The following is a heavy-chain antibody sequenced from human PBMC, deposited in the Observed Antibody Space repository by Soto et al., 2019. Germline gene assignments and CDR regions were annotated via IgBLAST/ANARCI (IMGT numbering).Heavy chain of an antibody. D-gene: IGHD3-16*01. CDR2: MNHKNGDT. CDR3: ARGPSRLIMIARPVEGLLWLDP. V-gene: IGHV1-8*02. J-gene: IGHJ5*02. Sequence: QVQLVQSGAEVKKPGASVKVSCKASGYNFGNYDLNWVRQATGQGLEWMGWMNHKNGDTGHAQKFQGRVTLTRDTSISTSYMALTGLRPDDTAVYYGARGPSRLIMIARPVEGLLWLDPWGQGTLVIVSS. CDR1: GYNFGNYD.